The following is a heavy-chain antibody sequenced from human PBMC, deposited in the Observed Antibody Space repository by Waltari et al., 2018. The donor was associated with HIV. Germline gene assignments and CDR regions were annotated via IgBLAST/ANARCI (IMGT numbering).Heavy chain of an antibody. CDR1: DFNFKEAW. J-gene: IGHJ4*02. CDR3: VTDWPYFNNRLYT. D-gene: IGHD2-2*02. CDR2: IKSKKDGGVV. V-gene: IGHV3-15*05. Sequence: EVKFVESGGGSLMPWGALSLSCTTSDFNFKEAWLTWVRQAPGRRPEWIGRIKSKKDGGVVEYAASLRDRFVISRDDSKNVLSLRSNSVQSDDTGLYYCVTDWPYFNNRLYTWGQGIAVTVSS.